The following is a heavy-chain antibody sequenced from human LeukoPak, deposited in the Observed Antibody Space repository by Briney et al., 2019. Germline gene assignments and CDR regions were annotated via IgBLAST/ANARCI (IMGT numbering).Heavy chain of an antibody. CDR1: GGTFSSYA. V-gene: IGHV1-69*05. Sequence: SVKVPCKASGGTFSSYAISWARQAPGQGLEWMGGIIPIFGTANYAQKFQGRVTITTDESTSTAYMELSSLRSEDTAVYYCASSSLRGYSYGPKVYWGQGTLVTVSS. CDR2: IIPIFGTA. J-gene: IGHJ4*02. CDR3: ASSSLRGYSYGPKVY. D-gene: IGHD5-18*01.